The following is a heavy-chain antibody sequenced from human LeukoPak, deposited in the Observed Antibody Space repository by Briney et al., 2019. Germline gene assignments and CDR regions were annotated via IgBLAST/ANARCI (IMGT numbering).Heavy chain of an antibody. D-gene: IGHD3-10*01. CDR3: ARDLPRNGADY. J-gene: IGHJ4*02. CDR1: GGTFSSYT. Sequence: SVKVSCKASGGTFSSYTISWVRQAPGQGLEWMGRIIPILGIANYAQKFQGRVTITADKSTSTAYMELSGLRSEDTAVYYCARDLPRNGADYWGQGTLVTVSS. V-gene: IGHV1-69*04. CDR2: IIPILGIA.